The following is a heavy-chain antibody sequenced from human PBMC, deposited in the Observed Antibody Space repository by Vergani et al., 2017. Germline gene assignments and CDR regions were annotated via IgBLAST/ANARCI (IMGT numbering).Heavy chain of an antibody. CDR2: IYYSGST. J-gene: IGHJ2*01. Sequence: QVQLQESGPGLVKPSQTLSLTCTVSGGSISSGGYYWSWIRQHPGKGLEWIGYIYYSGSTYYNPSLKSGVTISVDTSKNQFSLKLSSVTASDTAVYYCARVRSGKLDGSGSYPPFRDWYFDLWGRGTLVTVSS. D-gene: IGHD3-10*01. V-gene: IGHV4-31*03. CDR3: ARVRSGKLDGSGSYPPFRDWYFDL. CDR1: GGSISSGGYY.